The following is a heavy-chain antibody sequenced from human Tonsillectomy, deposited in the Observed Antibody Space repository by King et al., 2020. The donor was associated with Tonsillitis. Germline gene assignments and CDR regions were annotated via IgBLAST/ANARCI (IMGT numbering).Heavy chain of an antibody. CDR1: GYTFTSYH. Sequence: QLVQSGGEVKKPGASVKVSCQASGYTFTSYHISWVRQAPGQGLEWMGWISSYNGNTNYAQKLQGRVTMTTDTSTSTAYMELRSLRSDDTAVYYCARVVDGYNTERIHDYCGQGTLVSVSS. D-gene: IGHD5-24*01. J-gene: IGHJ4*02. CDR3: ARVVDGYNTERIHDY. CDR2: ISSYNGNT. V-gene: IGHV1-18*01.